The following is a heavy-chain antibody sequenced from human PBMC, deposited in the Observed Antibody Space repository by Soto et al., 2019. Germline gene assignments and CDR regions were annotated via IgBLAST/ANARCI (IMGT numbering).Heavy chain of an antibody. J-gene: IGHJ6*02. Sequence: GGSLRLSCAASGFTFDDYTMHWVRQAPGKGLEWVSLISWDGGSTYYADSVKGRFTISRDNSKNSLYLQMNSLRTEDTALYYCAKVIDTAMVAYGMDVWGQGTTVTVSS. CDR3: AKVIDTAMVAYGMDV. CDR2: ISWDGGST. CDR1: GFTFDDYT. D-gene: IGHD5-18*01. V-gene: IGHV3-43*01.